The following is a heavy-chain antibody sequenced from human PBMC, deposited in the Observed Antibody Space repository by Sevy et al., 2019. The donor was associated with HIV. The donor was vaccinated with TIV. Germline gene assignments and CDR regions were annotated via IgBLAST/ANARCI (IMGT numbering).Heavy chain of an antibody. CDR3: ARGARGYSGYDSYYFDY. J-gene: IGHJ4*02. D-gene: IGHD5-12*01. V-gene: IGHV1-69*13. CDR2: IIPIFGTA. Sequence: ASVKVSCKASGGTFSSYAISWVRQAPGQGLEWMGGIIPIFGTANYAQKFQGRVTITADESTSTAYMELRSRRSEDTAVYYCARGARGYSGYDSYYFDYWGQGTLVTVSS. CDR1: GGTFSSYA.